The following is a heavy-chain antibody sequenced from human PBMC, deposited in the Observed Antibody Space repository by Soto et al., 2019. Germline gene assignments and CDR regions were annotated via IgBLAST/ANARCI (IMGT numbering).Heavy chain of an antibody. CDR2: IWYDGSNK. J-gene: IGHJ3*01. CDR3: ARDHKEATISSAFEF. CDR1: GFTFSSYG. D-gene: IGHD5-12*01. Sequence: QVQLVESGGGVVQPGRSLRLSCAASGFTFSSYGMHWVRQAPGKGLEWVAVIWYDGSNKYYADSVKGRFTISRDNSTSTLALQMNSLTGEDTAVYYGARDHKEATISSAFEFWVQDTMLSVSS. V-gene: IGHV3-33*01.